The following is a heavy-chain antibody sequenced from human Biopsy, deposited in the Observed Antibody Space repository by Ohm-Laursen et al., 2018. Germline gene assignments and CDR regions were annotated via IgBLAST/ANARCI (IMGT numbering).Heavy chain of an antibody. Sequence: TLSFTCTVSGGSISRDYWAWIRQPPGKGLQWIGYTYYSGSTNYNPSLNSRVTIAVDTSKNQFSLRLTSVTAADTAVYYCVRSNYHYYGFDVWGQGTTVTVSS. CDR3: VRSNYHYYGFDV. CDR2: TYYSGST. V-gene: IGHV4-59*01. CDR1: GGSISRDY. J-gene: IGHJ6*02.